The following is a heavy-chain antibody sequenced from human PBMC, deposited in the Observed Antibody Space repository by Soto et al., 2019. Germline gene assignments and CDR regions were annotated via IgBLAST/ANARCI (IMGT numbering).Heavy chain of an antibody. CDR3: ARASQYYGSGPFDF. CDR2: VYYSGHT. V-gene: IGHV4-59*01. Sequence: QVQLQESGPGLVKPSETLSLSCSVSGGSLSSYFWSWIRQTPGRGLEWIGHVYYSGHTKYNPSLTSRVTFSVDTSKNQFFLTLTSVPAADTATYFCARASQYYGSGPFDFWGQGTLVTVSS. D-gene: IGHD3-10*01. J-gene: IGHJ4*02. CDR1: GGSLSSYF.